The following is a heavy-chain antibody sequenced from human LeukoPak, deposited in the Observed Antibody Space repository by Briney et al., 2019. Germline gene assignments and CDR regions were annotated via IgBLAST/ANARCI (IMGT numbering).Heavy chain of an antibody. Sequence: GGSLRLSCAASIFTFSNYWMSWVRQAPGKGLEWVANIKQDGSEKYYVDSVKGRFTISRDNAKKSLYLQMNSLRADDTAVYYCVNDALDLWGQGTMVTVSS. J-gene: IGHJ3*01. CDR3: VNDALDL. V-gene: IGHV3-7*01. CDR2: IKQDGSEK. CDR1: IFTFSNYW.